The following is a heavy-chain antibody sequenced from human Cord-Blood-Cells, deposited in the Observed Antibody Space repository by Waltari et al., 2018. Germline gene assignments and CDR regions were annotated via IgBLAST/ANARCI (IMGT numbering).Heavy chain of an antibody. CDR1: GGSISSGGYP. J-gene: IGHJ4*02. D-gene: IGHD3-10*01. CDR3: ARARAVQGVIGWDY. V-gene: IGHV4-30-2*01. Sequence: QLQLQESGSGLVKPSQTLSLTCAVSGGSISSGGYPWSWIRQPPGKGLEWIGYIYHSGSTYYNPSLKSRVTISVDRSKNQFSLKLSSVTAADTAVYYCARARAVQGVIGWDYWGQGTLVTVSS. CDR2: IYHSGST.